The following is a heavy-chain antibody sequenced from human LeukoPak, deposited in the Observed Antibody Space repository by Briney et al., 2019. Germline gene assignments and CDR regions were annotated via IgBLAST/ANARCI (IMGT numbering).Heavy chain of an antibody. CDR2: IYTSGTT. CDR1: GDSISSYY. D-gene: IGHD2-21*01. Sequence: KPSATLSLTCTVSGDSISSYYWNWIRQPAGKGLEWIGRIYTSGTTNYNPSLKSRVTMSVDTSKNQFSLNLSSVTAADTAVYYCARDTPWGYVVFNYWGQGTLVTVSS. CDR3: ARDTPWGYVVFNY. J-gene: IGHJ4*02. V-gene: IGHV4-4*07.